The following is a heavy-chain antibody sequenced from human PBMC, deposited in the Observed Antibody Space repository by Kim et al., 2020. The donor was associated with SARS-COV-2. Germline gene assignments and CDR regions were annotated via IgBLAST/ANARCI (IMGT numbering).Heavy chain of an antibody. CDR2: IWYDGSNK. D-gene: IGHD2-2*01. V-gene: IGHV3-33*01. CDR1: GFTFSSYG. J-gene: IGHJ6*02. Sequence: GGSLRLSCAASGFTFSSYGMHWVRQAPGKGLEWVAVIWYDGSNKYYADSVKGRFTISRDNSKNTLYLQMNSLRAEDTAVYYCARVRSYCSSTSCYGYYYGMDVWGQGTTVTVSS. CDR3: ARVRSYCSSTSCYGYYYGMDV.